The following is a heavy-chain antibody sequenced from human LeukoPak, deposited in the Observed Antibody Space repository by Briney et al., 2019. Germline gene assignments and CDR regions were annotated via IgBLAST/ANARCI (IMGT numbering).Heavy chain of an antibody. CDR3: ARHAPVVVAATPDAFDI. V-gene: IGHV4-4*07. D-gene: IGHD2-15*01. CDR1: GGSISSYY. CDR2: FYTSGST. J-gene: IGHJ3*02. Sequence: PSETLSLTCTVSGGSISSYYWSWIRQPAGKGLEWIGRFYTSGSTKYNPSLKSRVTMSEDTSKNQFSLKLSSVTAADTAVYYCARHAPVVVAATPDAFDIWGQGTMVTVSS.